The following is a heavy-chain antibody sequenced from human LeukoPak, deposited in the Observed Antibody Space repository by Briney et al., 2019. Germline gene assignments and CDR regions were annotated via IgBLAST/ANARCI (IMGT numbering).Heavy chain of an antibody. D-gene: IGHD2-2*01. V-gene: IGHV4-59*11. J-gene: IGHJ4*02. Sequence: SETLSLTCTVSGGSISGHYWSWIRQPPGKGLEWIGYIYYSGSTSYNPSLKSRVTMSVDTSKKQFSLNLSSVTAADTAVYYCARLTRTFDYWGQGTLVTVSS. CDR2: IYYSGST. CDR1: GGSISGHY. CDR3: ARLTRTFDY.